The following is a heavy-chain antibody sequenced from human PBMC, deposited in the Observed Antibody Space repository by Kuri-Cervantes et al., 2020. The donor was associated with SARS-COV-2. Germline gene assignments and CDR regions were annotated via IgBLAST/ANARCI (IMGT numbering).Heavy chain of an antibody. D-gene: IGHD3-3*01. V-gene: IGHV3-21*01. Sequence: GGSLRLSCAVSGFTFSSYSMSWVRQAPGKGLEWVSSISNSGSYIYYADSVRARFTISRDNAKNSLYLQMNSLRAEDTAVYYCARDCYDFNNGYYTGQFAYWGQGTLVTVSS. CDR1: GFTFSSYS. J-gene: IGHJ4*02. CDR2: ISNSGSYI. CDR3: ARDCYDFNNGYYTGQFAY.